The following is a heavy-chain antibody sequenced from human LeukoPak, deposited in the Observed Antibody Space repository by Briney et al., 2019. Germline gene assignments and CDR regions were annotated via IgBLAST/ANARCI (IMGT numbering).Heavy chain of an antibody. V-gene: IGHV6-1*01. CDR3: TSTGSGSSFDY. CDR2: TYYRSKWYK. D-gene: IGHD3-10*01. CDR1: GDSVSSNSAA. Sequence: SQTLSLTCAISGDSVSSNSAAWNWLRQSPSRGLEWLGRTYYRSKWYKDYAVFVKSRISINPDTSKNQLSLQLNSVTPEDTGVYYCTSTGSGSSFDYWGQGTLVTVSS. J-gene: IGHJ4*02.